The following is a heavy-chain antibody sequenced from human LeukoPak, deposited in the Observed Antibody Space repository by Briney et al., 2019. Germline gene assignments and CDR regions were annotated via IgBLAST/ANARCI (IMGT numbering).Heavy chain of an antibody. D-gene: IGHD5-24*01. CDR1: GYTFTGYY. J-gene: IGHJ3*02. CDR2: INPSSGGT. Sequence: ASVKVSCKAPGYTFTGYYMNWVRQAPGQGLERMGRINPSSGGTNYAQKFQGRVTMTRDTSISTAYMELSRLRSDDTAVYYCARVGDGLNDAFDIWGQGTMVTVSS. V-gene: IGHV1-2*06. CDR3: ARVGDGLNDAFDI.